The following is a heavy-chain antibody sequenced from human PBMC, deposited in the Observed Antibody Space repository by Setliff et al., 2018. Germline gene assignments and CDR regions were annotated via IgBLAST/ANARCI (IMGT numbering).Heavy chain of an antibody. CDR2: ISACNGNT. CDR3: ARDVITFGGVIVYFDY. J-gene: IGHJ4*02. V-gene: IGHV1-18*01. D-gene: IGHD3-16*02. Sequence: ASVKVSCKASGYTFTSYGISWVRQAPGQGLEWMGWISACNGNTNYAQKLQGRVTMTTDTSTSTAYMELRSLRSDDTAVYYCARDVITFGGVIVYFDYWGQGTLVTVSS. CDR1: GYTFTSYG.